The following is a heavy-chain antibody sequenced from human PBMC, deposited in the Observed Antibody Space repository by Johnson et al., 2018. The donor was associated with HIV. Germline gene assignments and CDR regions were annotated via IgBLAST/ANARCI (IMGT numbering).Heavy chain of an antibody. CDR1: GFSLSDYA. CDR2: MSYDGSKE. V-gene: IGHV3-30-3*01. Sequence: QVQLVESGGGVVQPGRSLRLSCAASGFSLSDYAIHWVRQAPVKGLEWVGVMSYDGSKENYADSVKGRFTISRDNSKNTVYLQMSTLRPEDPAVYYCARDRFGSGRPNAFDMWGQGTMVTVSS. CDR3: ARDRFGSGRPNAFDM. D-gene: IGHD3-10*01. J-gene: IGHJ3*02.